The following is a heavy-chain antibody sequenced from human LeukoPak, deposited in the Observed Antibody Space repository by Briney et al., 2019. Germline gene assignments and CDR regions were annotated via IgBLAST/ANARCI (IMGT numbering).Heavy chain of an antibody. V-gene: IGHV3-23*01. CDR1: GFTFSSYA. J-gene: IGHJ4*02. D-gene: IGHD4-11*01. CDR2: ISGSGGST. CDR3: GPSVYSNYADY. Sequence: GGSLRLSCAASGFTFSSYAMSWVRQAPGKGLEWVSAISGSGGSTYYADSVKGRFTISRDNSKNTLYLQMNSLRAEDTAVYYCGPSVYSNYADYWGQGTLVTVSS.